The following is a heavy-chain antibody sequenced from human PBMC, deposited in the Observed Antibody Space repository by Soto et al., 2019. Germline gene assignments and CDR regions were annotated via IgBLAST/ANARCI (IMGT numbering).Heavy chain of an antibody. D-gene: IGHD5-12*01. J-gene: IGHJ4*02. V-gene: IGHV3-15*01. CDR3: IGTYSGSSTRLDY. CDR2: VKSKTDGGTI. Sequence: GKGLEWVGRVKSKTDGGTIDYAAPVKDRFTISRDDSKNTLYLQMNSLKTEDTAVYHGIGTYSGSSTRLDYWGQGTLVTVSS.